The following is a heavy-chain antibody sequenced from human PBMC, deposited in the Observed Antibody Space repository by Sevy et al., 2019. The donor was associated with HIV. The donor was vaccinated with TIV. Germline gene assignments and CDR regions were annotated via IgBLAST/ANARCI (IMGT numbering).Heavy chain of an antibody. V-gene: IGHV3-23*01. Sequence: GGSLRLSCEASGFTFSKYSMSWVRQAPGKGLEWVSTFSFGCGRINYADSVNGRFTISRDDSKNTLYLQMNSLRAEDTAVYYCAREGCTKPHDYWGQGTLVTVSS. D-gene: IGHD2-8*01. CDR2: FSFGCGRI. CDR1: GFTFSKYS. J-gene: IGHJ4*02. CDR3: AREGCTKPHDY.